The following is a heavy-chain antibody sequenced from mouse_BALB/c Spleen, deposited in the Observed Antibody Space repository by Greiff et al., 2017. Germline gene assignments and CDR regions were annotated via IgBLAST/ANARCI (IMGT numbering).Heavy chain of an antibody. Sequence: VQLHQSGAELAKPGASVKMSCKASGYTFTSYWMHWVKQRPGQGLEWIGYINPSTGYTEYNQKFEDKATLTADKSSSTAYMQLSSLTSEDSAVYYCARWLRRGYAMDYWGQGTSVTVSA. V-gene: IGHV1-7*01. CDR3: ARWLRRGYAMDY. CDR2: INPSTGYT. CDR1: GYTFTSYW. J-gene: IGHJ4*01. D-gene: IGHD1-2*01.